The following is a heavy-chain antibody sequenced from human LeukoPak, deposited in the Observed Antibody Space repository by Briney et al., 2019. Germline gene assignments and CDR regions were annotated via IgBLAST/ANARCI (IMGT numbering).Heavy chain of an antibody. D-gene: IGHD5-12*01. CDR2: IIPISGTA. J-gene: IGHJ4*02. V-gene: IGHV1-69*13. CDR1: GGTFSSYA. Sequence: SVKVSCKASGGTFSSYAISWVRQAPGQGLEWMGGIIPISGTANYAQKFQGRVTITADESTSTAYMEPSSLRSEDTAVYYCARAPWGDSGYGTFDYWGQGTLVTVSS. CDR3: ARAPWGDSGYGTFDY.